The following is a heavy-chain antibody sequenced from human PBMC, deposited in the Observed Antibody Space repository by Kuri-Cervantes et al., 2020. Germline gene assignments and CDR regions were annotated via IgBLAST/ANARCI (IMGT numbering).Heavy chain of an antibody. V-gene: IGHV1-18*01. CDR1: GYTFTSYG. D-gene: IGHD3-10*01. J-gene: IGHJ4*02. CDR3: ARASLGGYYFDY. Sequence: ASVKVSCKASGYTFTSYGISWVRQAPGQGLEWMGWISAYNGNTSYAQKFQGRVTMTRDTSTSTVYMELSSLRSEDTAVCYCARASLGGYYFDYWGQGTLVTVSS. CDR2: ISAYNGNT.